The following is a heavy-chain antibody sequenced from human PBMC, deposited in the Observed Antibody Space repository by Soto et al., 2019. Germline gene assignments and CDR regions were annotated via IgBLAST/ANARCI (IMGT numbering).Heavy chain of an antibody. CDR3: ARCYTSSWYTLDY. J-gene: IGHJ4*02. CDR2: IKQYGTEK. V-gene: IGHV3-7*01. Sequence: GGSLRLSCAASGFTFSSYWMNWVRQAPGKGLEWVANIKQYGTEKYYVDSVKGRFTISRDNAKNSLYLQMNSLRAEDTAVYYCARCYTSSWYTLDYWGQGTLVTVSS. CDR1: GFTFSSYW. D-gene: IGHD6-13*01.